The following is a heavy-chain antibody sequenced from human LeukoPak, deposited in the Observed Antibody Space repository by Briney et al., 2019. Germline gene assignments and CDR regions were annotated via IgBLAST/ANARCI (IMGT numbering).Heavy chain of an antibody. J-gene: IGHJ4*02. CDR2: IRYDGSNK. V-gene: IGHV3-30*02. CDR3: AKDYYDSSGYYYDY. Sequence: GGSLRLSCAASGFTFSSYGMHWVRQAPGKGLEWVAFIRYDGSNKYYADSVKGRFTISRDNSKNTLYLQMNSLRAEDTAVYYCAKDYYDSSGYYYDYWGQGTLVTVSS. CDR1: GFTFSSYG. D-gene: IGHD3-22*01.